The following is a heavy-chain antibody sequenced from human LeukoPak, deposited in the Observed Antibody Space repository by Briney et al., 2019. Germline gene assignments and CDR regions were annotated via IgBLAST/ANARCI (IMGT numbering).Heavy chain of an antibody. Sequence: ASLKISCKGSGYSFTSQWIGWVRQMPGKGLEWMGIISPGDSDTRYSPSFLGQVTISADKSISTAYLQWSSLKASDTAMYYCARLIVVVTGRMYFDLWGRGTLVTVSS. CDR3: ARLIVVVTGRMYFDL. J-gene: IGHJ2*01. CDR1: GYSFTSQW. V-gene: IGHV5-51*01. CDR2: ISPGDSDT. D-gene: IGHD2-21*02.